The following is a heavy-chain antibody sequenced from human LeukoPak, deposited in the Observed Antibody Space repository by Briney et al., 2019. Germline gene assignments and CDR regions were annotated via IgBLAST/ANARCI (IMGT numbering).Heavy chain of an antibody. CDR1: GFTFSSYG. CDR2: ISGSGGST. CDR3: AKVVYPAAGTGRVDFPFDY. Sequence: GGSLRLSCAASGFTFSSYGMSWVRQAPGKGLEWVSAISGSGGSTYYADSVKGRFTISRDNSKTTLYLQMNSLRAEDTTVYYCAKVVYPAAGTGRVDFPFDYWGQGTLVTVSS. V-gene: IGHV3-23*01. D-gene: IGHD6-13*01. J-gene: IGHJ4*02.